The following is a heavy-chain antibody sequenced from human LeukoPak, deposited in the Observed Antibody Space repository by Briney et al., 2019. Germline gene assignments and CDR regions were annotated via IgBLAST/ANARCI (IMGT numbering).Heavy chain of an antibody. D-gene: IGHD6-6*01. CDR3: ARGGSSSAYYYYYMDV. Sequence: SETLSLTCTVSGGSIISYYWSWIRQPAGKGLEWIGRIYTSGSTNYNPSLKSRVTMSVDTSKNQFSLKLSSVTAADTAVYYCARGGSSSAYYYYYMDVWGKGTTVTVSS. CDR2: IYTSGST. CDR1: GGSIISYY. J-gene: IGHJ6*03. V-gene: IGHV4-4*07.